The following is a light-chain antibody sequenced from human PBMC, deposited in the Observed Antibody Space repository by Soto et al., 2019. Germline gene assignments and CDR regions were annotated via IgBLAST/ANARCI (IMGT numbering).Light chain of an antibody. CDR1: SSDVGGYNY. Sequence: QSALTRPASVSGSPGQSITISCTGTSSDVGGYNYVSWYQQHPGKAPKLMIYDVSNWPSGVSNRFSGSKSGNTASLTISGLQAEDEADYYCSSYTSSSTLVVFGGGTKLTVL. CDR3: SSYTSSSTLVV. J-gene: IGLJ2*01. V-gene: IGLV2-14*01. CDR2: DVS.